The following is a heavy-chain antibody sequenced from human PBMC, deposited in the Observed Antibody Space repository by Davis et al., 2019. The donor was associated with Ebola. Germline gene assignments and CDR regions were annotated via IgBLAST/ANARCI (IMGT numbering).Heavy chain of an antibody. CDR2: VSGNNGKT. CDR3: AREIGVAVPGVMKDAFDI. V-gene: IGHV1-18*04. CDR1: GYTFIGYY. Sequence: ASVKVSCKASGYTFIGYYIHWVRQAPGQGLEWMGWVSGNNGKTDCAEKFQGRVTMTTDTSTSTAYMELRSLTSDDTAVYYCAREIGVAVPGVMKDAFDIWGQGTVVTVSS. J-gene: IGHJ3*02. D-gene: IGHD2-2*01.